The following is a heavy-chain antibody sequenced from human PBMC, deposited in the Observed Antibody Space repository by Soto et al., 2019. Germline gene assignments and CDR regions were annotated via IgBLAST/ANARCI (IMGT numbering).Heavy chain of an antibody. CDR3: ARGGFYDSSGSRNYHYYGMNV. Sequence: QAQLVQSGDEVKKPGASVRVSCRASGYTFSSYGISWVRQGPGQGLEWLGRISPYNDDTPKTKKIKGRVFMTTDTSTKTAYLDLRSLRSDDTAVYYCARGGFYDSSGSRNYHYYGMNVWGQGTTVTVSS. CDR1: GYTFSSYG. V-gene: IGHV1-18*01. CDR2: ISPYNDDT. D-gene: IGHD3-22*01. J-gene: IGHJ6*02.